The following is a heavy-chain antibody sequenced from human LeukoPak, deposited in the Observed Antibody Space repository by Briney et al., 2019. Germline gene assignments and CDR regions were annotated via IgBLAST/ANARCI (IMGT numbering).Heavy chain of an antibody. J-gene: IGHJ6*03. CDR3: ARAAVGYDSDGYYYYYYYMDV. D-gene: IGHD5-24*01. CDR1: GFTFSNYW. CDR2: INNDGRST. Sequence: PGGSLRLSCAASGFTFSNYWMHWVRQLPGKGLMWVSRINNDGRSTTYADSVKGRLTISRDNAKDTLYLQINSLSPEDAGVYYCARAAVGYDSDGYYYYYYYMDVWGKGTTVTVSS. V-gene: IGHV3-74*01.